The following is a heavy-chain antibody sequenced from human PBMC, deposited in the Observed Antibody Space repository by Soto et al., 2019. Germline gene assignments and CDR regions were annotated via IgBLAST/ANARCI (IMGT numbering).Heavy chain of an antibody. J-gene: IGHJ6*02. CDR2: TYYRSKWYN. Sequence: SQTLSLTCAISGDSVSSNSAAWNWIRQSPSRGLEWLGRTYYRSKWYNDYAVSVKSRITINPDTSKNRFSLQLNSVTPEDTAVYYCARCIASAGTTLPNYYYYGMDVWGQGTTVTVSS. D-gene: IGHD6-13*01. V-gene: IGHV6-1*01. CDR3: ARCIASAGTTLPNYYYYGMDV. CDR1: GDSVSSNSAA.